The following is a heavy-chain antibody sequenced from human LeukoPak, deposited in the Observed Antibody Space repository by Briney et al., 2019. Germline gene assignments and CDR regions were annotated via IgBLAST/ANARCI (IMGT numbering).Heavy chain of an antibody. CDR1: GLSISSGGYY. D-gene: IGHD1-26*01. J-gene: IGHJ5*02. V-gene: IGHV4-31*03. CDR3: ARDYGIVGAPWFDP. Sequence: SETLSLTCTVSGLSISSGGYYWRWLRQHPGKGLEGIVYIYFSGRTYYSPSLKSRVTISVDTSKNQFSLKLSSVTAADTAVYYCARDYGIVGAPWFDPWGQGTLVTVSS. CDR2: IYFSGRT.